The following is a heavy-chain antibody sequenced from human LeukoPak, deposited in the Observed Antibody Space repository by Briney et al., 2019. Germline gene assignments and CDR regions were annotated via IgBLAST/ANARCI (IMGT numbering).Heavy chain of an antibody. V-gene: IGHV3-23*01. CDR1: GFTISSYA. CDR3: AKDPLRITMVRGVTYSYGMDV. J-gene: IGHJ6*02. Sequence: PAESLTLSCTASGFTISSYAMSWVRQPPGKGLEWVSAISGSGGSTYYADSVKGRFTISRDNSKNTLYLQRNSLRAEDTAVYYCAKDPLRITMVRGVTYSYGMDVWGQGTTVTVSS. CDR2: ISGSGGST. D-gene: IGHD3-10*01.